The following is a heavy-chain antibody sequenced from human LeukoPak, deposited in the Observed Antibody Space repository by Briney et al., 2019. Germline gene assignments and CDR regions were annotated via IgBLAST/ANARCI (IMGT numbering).Heavy chain of an antibody. CDR1: GGSISSSSYY. Sequence: PSETLSLTCTVSGGSISSSSYYWGWIRQPPGKGLEWIGSIYYSGSTYYNPSLKSRVTISVDTSNNHFSLKVNSVTAADTAVYYCSRGTDAYKCGNSWGQGTLVTVSS. J-gene: IGHJ4*02. CDR2: IYYSGST. V-gene: IGHV4-39*02. D-gene: IGHD5-24*01. CDR3: SRGTDAYKCGNS.